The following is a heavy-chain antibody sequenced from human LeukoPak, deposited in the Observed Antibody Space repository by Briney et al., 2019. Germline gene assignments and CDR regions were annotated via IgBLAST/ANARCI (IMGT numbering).Heavy chain of an antibody. CDR1: GFTFSSYS. CDR2: ISYDGSNK. Sequence: PGGSLRLSCAASGFTFSSYSMNWVRQAPGKGLEWVAVISYDGSNKYYADSVKGRFTISRDNSKNTLYLQMNSLRAEDTAVYYCARDWAMVRGALDYWGQGTLVTVSS. D-gene: IGHD3-10*01. CDR3: ARDWAMVRGALDY. V-gene: IGHV3-30*03. J-gene: IGHJ4*02.